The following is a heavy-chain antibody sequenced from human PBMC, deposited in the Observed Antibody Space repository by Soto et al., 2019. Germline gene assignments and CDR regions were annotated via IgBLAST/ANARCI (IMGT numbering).Heavy chain of an antibody. CDR3: AKATATGGGAFDI. CDR2: ILVSDST. Sequence: PGWSLRLSCASSVFICSSYDMSWVRQAPGKALEWVSTILVSDSTHYDDSVRGRFTISRDRSKNTVYLQMNSLTAGDTAVYYCAKATATGGGAFDISGQGTMVTVSS. J-gene: IGHJ3*02. V-gene: IGHV3-23*01. CDR1: VFICSSYD. D-gene: IGHD2-8*02.